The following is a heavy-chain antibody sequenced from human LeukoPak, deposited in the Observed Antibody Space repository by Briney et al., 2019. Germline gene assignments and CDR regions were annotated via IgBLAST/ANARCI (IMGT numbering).Heavy chain of an antibody. Sequence: PPETLSLTCAVSGGSISSGGYSWSWIRQPPGKGLEWIGYIYHSGSTYYNPSLKSRVTISVDRSKNQFSLKLSSVTAADTAVYYCARGTGGQWLVNWFDPWGQGTLVTVSS. CDR3: ARGTGGQWLVNWFDP. CDR2: IYHSGST. D-gene: IGHD6-19*01. V-gene: IGHV4-30-2*01. CDR1: GGSISSGGYS. J-gene: IGHJ5*02.